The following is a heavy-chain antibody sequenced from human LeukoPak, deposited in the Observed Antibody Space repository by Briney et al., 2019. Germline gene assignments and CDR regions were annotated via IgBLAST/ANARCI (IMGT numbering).Heavy chain of an antibody. J-gene: IGHJ6*02. CDR1: GYTFTSYG. D-gene: IGHD2-15*01. CDR2: ISGYNGNT. V-gene: IGHV1-18*01. CDR3: ARAGADSAAYFYYAMDV. Sequence: ASVKVSCKTSGYTFTSYGISWVRQAPGQGLEWMAWISGYNGNTHYAQNLQDRVTMTTDTSTSTAYMDVRSLRSDDTAVYYCARAGADSAAYFYYAMDVWGQGTTVTVSS.